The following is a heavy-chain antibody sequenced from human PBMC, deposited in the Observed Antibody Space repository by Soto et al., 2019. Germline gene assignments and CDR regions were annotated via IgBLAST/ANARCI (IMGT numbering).Heavy chain of an antibody. V-gene: IGHV4-61*01. CDR2: IYYSGST. D-gene: IGHD3-22*01. J-gene: IGHJ4*02. Sequence: SETLSLTCTVSGGSVSSGSHYWSWIRQPPGKGLEWIGYIYYSGSTNYNPSLKSRVTISVDTSKNQFSLKLSSVTAADTAVYYCARYFCYYDSSGYYCPFDYWGQGTLVTVSS. CDR3: ARYFCYYDSSGYYCPFDY. CDR1: GGSVSSGSHY.